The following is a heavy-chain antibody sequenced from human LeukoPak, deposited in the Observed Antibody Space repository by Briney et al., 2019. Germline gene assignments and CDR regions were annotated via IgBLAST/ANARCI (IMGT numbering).Heavy chain of an antibody. J-gene: IGHJ6*02. CDR2: NYPGDSDT. Sequence: GESLKISLKGSGYSFNSYWIGWGRQMSGKGLEWVGINYPGDSDTRYSPSFQGQVTISADKSISTAYLQWSSLKASDTAMYYCARHGNYKDYYYYGMDVWGQGTTVTVSS. CDR3: ARHGNYKDYYYYGMDV. V-gene: IGHV5-51*01. D-gene: IGHD5-24*01. CDR1: GYSFNSYW.